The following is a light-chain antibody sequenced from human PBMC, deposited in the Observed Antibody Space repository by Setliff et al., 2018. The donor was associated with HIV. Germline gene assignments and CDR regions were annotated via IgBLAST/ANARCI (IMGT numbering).Light chain of an antibody. V-gene: IGLV2-14*03. CDR2: DVS. CDR1: SSDVADYDY. CDR3: CSYTRSSTNVV. Sequence: QSALIQPASVSGSPGQSITISCTGTSSDVADYDYVSWYQHHPGKAPKLIIYDVSKRPSGISNRFSGSKSGNTASLTISGLQTEDETAYYCCSYTRSSTNVVFGGGTK. J-gene: IGLJ2*01.